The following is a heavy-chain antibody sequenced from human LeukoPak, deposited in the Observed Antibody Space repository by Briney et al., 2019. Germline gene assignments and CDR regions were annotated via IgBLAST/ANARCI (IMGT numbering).Heavy chain of an antibody. CDR1: GFTFNNYA. CDR2: ISGSGAST. D-gene: IGHD5-24*01. CDR3: AKSITHNYYHRGIDY. Sequence: GGSLRLSCAASGFTFNNYAMSWVRQAPGKGLEWVSAISGSGASTFYADSVKGRFTISRDSSKNTLYLQMNSLRAEDTAIYYCAKSITHNYYHRGIDYWGRGTLVTVSS. V-gene: IGHV3-23*01. J-gene: IGHJ4*02.